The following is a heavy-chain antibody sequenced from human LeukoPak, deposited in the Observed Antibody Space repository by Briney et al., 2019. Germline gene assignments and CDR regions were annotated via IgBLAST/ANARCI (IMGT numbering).Heavy chain of an antibody. CDR2: IHHRAGA. J-gene: IGHJ6*02. CDR3: ARGPVRDDGLTGISYYFGLDV. Sequence: ETLSLTCAVYGGSFTDYYWSWIRHLPGKGLEWIGEIHHRAGANYNPSLWGRVTISADTSKNQFSLHLTSVTAADTATFYCARGPVRDDGLTGISYYFGLDVWGHGTTVTVFS. D-gene: IGHD2-21*02. CDR1: GGSFTDYY. V-gene: IGHV4-34*01.